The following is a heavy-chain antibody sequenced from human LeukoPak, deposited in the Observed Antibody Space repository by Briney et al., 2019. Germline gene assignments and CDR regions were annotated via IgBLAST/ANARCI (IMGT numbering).Heavy chain of an antibody. CDR2: ISRSGDTT. V-gene: IGHV3-23*01. CDR3: AKGGLYYYAIDV. Sequence: GGSLRLSCAASGFTFSTDAMSWVRQAPGKGLEWVSAISRSGDTTFYADSVKDRFTISRDNSKNTVYLQMSSLRAEDTAVYYCAKGGLYYYAIDVWGQGTTVTV. J-gene: IGHJ6*02. D-gene: IGHD2-21*01. CDR1: GFTFSTDA.